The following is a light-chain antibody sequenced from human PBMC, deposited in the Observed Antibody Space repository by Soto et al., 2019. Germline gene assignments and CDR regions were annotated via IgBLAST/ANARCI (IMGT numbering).Light chain of an antibody. CDR1: QGIGDT. Sequence: EVVMTQSPATLSVSPGEGVTLSCRASQGIGDTLAWYQHKPGQTPRLLIYDTSTRATGVPARFSGSRSGPDFTLTVSSLQPEDLATYYCQQLFMYPPTFGPGTKVDIK. CDR2: DTS. V-gene: IGKV3-15*01. J-gene: IGKJ3*01. CDR3: QQLFMYPPT.